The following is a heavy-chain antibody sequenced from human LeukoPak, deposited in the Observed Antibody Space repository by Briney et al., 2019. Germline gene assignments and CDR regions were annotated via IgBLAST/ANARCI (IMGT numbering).Heavy chain of an antibody. V-gene: IGHV3-7*01. CDR1: GFTFSSHW. CDR2: IKQDGSEK. Sequence: GGSLRLSCAASGFTFSSHWMSWVRQAPGKGPEWVANIKQDGSEKYYVDSVKGRFTISRDNAKNSLYLQMNSLRAEDTAVYYCARDNSGDGYNSDYWGQGTLVTVSS. CDR3: ARDNSGDGYNSDY. J-gene: IGHJ4*02. D-gene: IGHD5-24*01.